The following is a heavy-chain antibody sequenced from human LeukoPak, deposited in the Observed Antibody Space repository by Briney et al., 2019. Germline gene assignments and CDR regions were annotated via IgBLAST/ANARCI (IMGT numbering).Heavy chain of an antibody. D-gene: IGHD3-10*01. CDR1: GYTFTSYY. CDR3: ARAYGSGSYYDWFDP. Sequence: GASVKVSCKASGYTFTSYYMHWVRQAPGQGLEWMGIINPSGGSTSYAQKFQGRVTMTRDTSTSTVYMELSSLRSEDTAVYYCARAYGSGSYYDWFDPWGQGTLVTVSS. V-gene: IGHV1-46*01. J-gene: IGHJ5*02. CDR2: INPSGGST.